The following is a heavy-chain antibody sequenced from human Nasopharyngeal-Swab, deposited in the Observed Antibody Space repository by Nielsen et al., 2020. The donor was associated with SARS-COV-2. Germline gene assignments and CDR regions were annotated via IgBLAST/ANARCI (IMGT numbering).Heavy chain of an antibody. V-gene: IGHV3-33*01. CDR1: GFTFSSYG. J-gene: IGHJ6*02. CDR3: ARDIGYSLLYGMDV. Sequence: GESLKISCAASGFTFSSYGMHWVRQAPGKGLEWVAVIWYDGSNKYYADSVKGRFTISRDNSKNTLYPQMNSLRAEDTAVYYCARDIGYSLLYGMDVWGQGTTVTVSS. D-gene: IGHD5-18*01. CDR2: IWYDGSNK.